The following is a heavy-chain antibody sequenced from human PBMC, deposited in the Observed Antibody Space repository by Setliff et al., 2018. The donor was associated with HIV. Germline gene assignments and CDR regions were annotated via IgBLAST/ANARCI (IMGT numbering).Heavy chain of an antibody. V-gene: IGHV4-39*07. Sequence: SETLSLTCTVSGGSISTTYYYWGWIRQPPGKGLEWIGRIYYSGNTYYNPSLKSRVTISVDTSKNQFSLKLSSVTAADTAVYYCARTRTTGNYYYGMDVWGQGTTVTVSS. D-gene: IGHD1-1*01. CDR2: IYYSGNT. CDR1: GGSISTTYYY. J-gene: IGHJ6*02. CDR3: ARTRTTGNYYYGMDV.